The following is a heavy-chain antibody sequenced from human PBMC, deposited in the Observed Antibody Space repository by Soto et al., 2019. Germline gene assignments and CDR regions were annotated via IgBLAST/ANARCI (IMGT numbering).Heavy chain of an antibody. CDR1: GSITNHH. CDR3: AKVTHRGPIAVAGPLGS. D-gene: IGHD6-19*01. CDR2: FNPSGLST. J-gene: IGHJ4*02. Sequence: QVQLVQSGAEAKKPGSSVKVSCKTSGSITNHHMHWVRQAPGQGLEWMGIFNPSGLSTTYAQKFQGRVTITRDTSTSTVYMELSSLTSEDTAVYFCAKVTHRGPIAVAGPLGSWGQGTLVIVSS. V-gene: IGHV1-46*01.